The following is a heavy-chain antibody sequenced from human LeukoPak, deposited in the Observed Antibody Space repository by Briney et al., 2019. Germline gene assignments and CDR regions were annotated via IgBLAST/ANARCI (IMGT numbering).Heavy chain of an antibody. J-gene: IGHJ6*02. CDR1: GYTFTGYY. D-gene: IGHD4-17*01. CDR3: ARDLLPTGYGDSRGYFYYYYGMDV. CDR2: INPNSGGT. V-gene: IGHV1-2*06. Sequence: ASVNVSCKASGYTFTGYYMHWVRQAPGQGLEWMGRINPNSGGTNYAQKFQGRVTMTRDTSISTAYMELSRLRSDDTAVYYCARDLLPTGYGDSRGYFYYYYGMDVWGQGTTVTVSS.